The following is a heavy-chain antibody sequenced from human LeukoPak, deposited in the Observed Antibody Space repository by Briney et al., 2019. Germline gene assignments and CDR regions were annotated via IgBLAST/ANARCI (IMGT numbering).Heavy chain of an antibody. CDR3: ARARSGYYYGSGSYYTYFDY. D-gene: IGHD3-10*01. V-gene: IGHV3-11*01. Sequence: GGSLRLSCAASGFTFSDYYMSWIRQAPGKGLEWVSYISSSGSTIYYADSVKGRFTISRDNAKSSLYLQMNSLRAEDTAVYYCARARSGYYYGSGSYYTYFDYWGQGTLVTVSS. CDR1: GFTFSDYY. CDR2: ISSSGSTI. J-gene: IGHJ4*02.